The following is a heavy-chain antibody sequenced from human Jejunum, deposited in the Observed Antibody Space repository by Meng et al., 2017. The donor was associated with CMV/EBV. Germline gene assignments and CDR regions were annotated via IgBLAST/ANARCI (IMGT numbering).Heavy chain of an antibody. J-gene: IGHJ4*02. CDR1: GYTFPNYG. Sequence: QASLVQSGGEVKEPGASLTVSCNASGYTFPNYGITWVRQAPGQGLEWMGWISAYNGNTNYAQTLQGRVTMTTDTSTSTAYMELRSLRSDDTAVYYCARVEVGITSGDYWGQGTLVTVSS. D-gene: IGHD1-26*01. CDR2: ISAYNGNT. V-gene: IGHV1-18*01. CDR3: ARVEVGITSGDY.